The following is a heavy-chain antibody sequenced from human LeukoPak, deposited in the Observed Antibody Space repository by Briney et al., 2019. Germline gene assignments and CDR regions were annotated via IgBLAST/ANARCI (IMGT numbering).Heavy chain of an antibody. CDR3: ARGRLTVTMVRGVFDY. D-gene: IGHD3-10*01. J-gene: IGHJ4*02. CDR2: INHSGST. Sequence: PSETLSLTCAVYGGSFSGYHWSWIRQPPGKGLEWIGEINHSGSTNYNPSLKSRVTISVDTSKNQFSLKLSSVTAADTAVYYCARGRLTVTMVRGVFDYWGQGTLVTVSS. V-gene: IGHV4-34*01. CDR1: GGSFSGYH.